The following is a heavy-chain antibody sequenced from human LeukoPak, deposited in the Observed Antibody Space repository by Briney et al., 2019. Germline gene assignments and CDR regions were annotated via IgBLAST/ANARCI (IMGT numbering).Heavy chain of an antibody. J-gene: IGHJ4*02. Sequence: ASVKVSCKASGYTFTSYDINWVRQATGQGLEWMGWMNPNSGNTGYAQKFQGRVTMTRNTSISTAYMELRSLRSDDTAVYYCARMGETVTPDLLDYWGQGTLVTVSS. V-gene: IGHV1-8*01. CDR3: ARMGETVTPDLLDY. CDR1: GYTFTSYD. D-gene: IGHD4-17*01. CDR2: MNPNSGNT.